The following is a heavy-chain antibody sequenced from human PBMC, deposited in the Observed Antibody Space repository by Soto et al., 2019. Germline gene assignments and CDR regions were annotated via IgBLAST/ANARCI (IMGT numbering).Heavy chain of an antibody. J-gene: IGHJ6*02. CDR3: ARALIQLWPHYYYGMYV. Sequence: SETLSLTCTVSGGSISSGDYYWSWIRQPPGKGLEWIRYIYYSGTTYYNPSLKSRVTISVDTSKNQFSLKVNSVTAADTAVYYCARALIQLWPHYYYGMYVWGQGTTVTVSS. CDR2: IYYSGTT. D-gene: IGHD5-18*01. V-gene: IGHV4-30-4*01. CDR1: GGSISSGDYY.